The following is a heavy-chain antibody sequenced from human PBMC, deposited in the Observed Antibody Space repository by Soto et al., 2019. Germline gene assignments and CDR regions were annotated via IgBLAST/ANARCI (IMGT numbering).Heavy chain of an antibody. CDR2: IKSKTDGGTT. CDR3: TTRIVRSGSSVWYHDYILSDY. Sequence: GGSLRLSCAASGFTFSNAWMSWVRQAPGKGLEWVGRIKSKTDGGTTEYAEPVKGRFTISRNDSKNTLYLQMNSLKTEDTAVYYCTTRIVRSGSSVWYHDYILSDYWGQGTLVTVSS. J-gene: IGHJ4*02. D-gene: IGHD3-16*01. V-gene: IGHV3-15*01. CDR1: GFTFSNAW.